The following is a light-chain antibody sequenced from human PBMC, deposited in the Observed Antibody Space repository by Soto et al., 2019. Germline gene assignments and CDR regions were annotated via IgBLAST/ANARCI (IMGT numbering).Light chain of an antibody. J-gene: IGLJ3*02. CDR2: DNS. Sequence: QSALTQPPSVSAAPGQKVTISCSGSTSNIGTYSVSWYQQLPGTAPKLLIYDNSQRPSGIPDRFSGSKSGTSATLAITGLQTGDEADYYCGTWDSSLNGGVFGGGTKVTVL. V-gene: IGLV1-51*01. CDR1: TSNIGTYS. CDR3: GTWDSSLNGGV.